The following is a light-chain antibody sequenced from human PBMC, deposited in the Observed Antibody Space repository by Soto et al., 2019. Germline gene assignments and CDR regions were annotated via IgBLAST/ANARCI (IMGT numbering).Light chain of an antibody. CDR1: QSVSSSY. V-gene: IGKV3-20*01. J-gene: IGKJ2*01. CDR3: QQYGSSPRT. CDR2: GAS. Sequence: EIVLTQSPGTLSLSPGERATLSCRASQSVSSSYLAWYQQKAGQAPRLLIYGASRRATGIPDRFSGSGSGTDFTLTISRLEPEDFSVYYCQQYGSSPRTFGQGTTLEIK.